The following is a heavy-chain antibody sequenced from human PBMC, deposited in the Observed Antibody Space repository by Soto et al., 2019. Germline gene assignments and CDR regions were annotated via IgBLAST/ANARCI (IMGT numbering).Heavy chain of an antibody. CDR3: AKDRRPGTTGASYGMDV. Sequence: GGSLRLSCAASGFTFSSYGMHWVRQAPGKGLEWVAVISYDGSNKYYADSVKGRFTISRDNSKNTLYLQMNSLRAEDTAVYYCAKDRRPGTTGASYGMDVWGQGTTVTVSS. J-gene: IGHJ6*02. CDR1: GFTFSSYG. V-gene: IGHV3-30*18. D-gene: IGHD1-7*01. CDR2: ISYDGSNK.